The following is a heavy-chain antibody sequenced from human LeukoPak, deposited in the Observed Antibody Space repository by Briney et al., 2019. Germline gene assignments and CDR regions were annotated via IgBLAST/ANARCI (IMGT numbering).Heavy chain of an antibody. V-gene: IGHV4-34*01. Sequence: KPSETLSLTCAVYGGSYSGYYWSWLRQPPGKGLEWIGEINHSGSTNYNPSLKSRATISVDTSKNQFSLKLSSVTAADTAVYYCARGIYYDSSGPGAFDIWGQGTMVTVSS. CDR3: ARGIYYDSSGPGAFDI. CDR1: GGSYSGYY. J-gene: IGHJ3*02. D-gene: IGHD3-22*01. CDR2: INHSGST.